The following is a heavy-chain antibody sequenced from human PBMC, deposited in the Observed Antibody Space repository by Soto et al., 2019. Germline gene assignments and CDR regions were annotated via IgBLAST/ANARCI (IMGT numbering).Heavy chain of an antibody. D-gene: IGHD2-2*01. CDR3: ARRIPTRALLDF. Sequence: SETLCLTCTVSGGSISSYYWSLIRQHPGKGLEWVGYIYYSGTTYYNPSLQSRLTISRDTAKNQFSLKLTSVTAADTAVYYCARRIPTRALLDFWGKGALDPVSP. CDR1: GGSISSYY. CDR2: IYYSGTT. V-gene: IGHV4-59*06. J-gene: IGHJ4*02.